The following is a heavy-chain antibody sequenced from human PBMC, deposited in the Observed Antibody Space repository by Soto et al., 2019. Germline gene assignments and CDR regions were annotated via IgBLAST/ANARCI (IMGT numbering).Heavy chain of an antibody. CDR1: GGSFSGYY. V-gene: IGHV4-34*01. J-gene: IGHJ6*03. CDR2: INHSGST. CDR3: ARGRGYSYGSPPYYYYYYMGV. D-gene: IGHD5-18*01. Sequence: SETLSLTCAVYGGSFSGYYWSWIRQPPGEGLEWIGEINHSGSTNYNPSLKSRVTISVDTSKNQFSLKLSSVTAADTAVYYCARGRGYSYGSPPYYYYYYMGVWGKGTTVTVSS.